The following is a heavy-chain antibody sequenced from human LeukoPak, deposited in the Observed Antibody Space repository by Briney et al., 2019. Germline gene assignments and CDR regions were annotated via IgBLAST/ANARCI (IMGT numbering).Heavy chain of an antibody. Sequence: GGSLRLSCAASGFTFSDYYMSWIRQAPGKGLEWVSYISKSSSHTDYADSVKGRFTISRDNAKTSLYLQMNSLRVEDTAVYFCARRRDYGDSGSLDVFDVWGQGTTVTVSS. D-gene: IGHD4-17*01. J-gene: IGHJ3*01. V-gene: IGHV3-11*03. CDR1: GFTFSDYY. CDR2: ISKSSSHT. CDR3: ARRRDYGDSGSLDVFDV.